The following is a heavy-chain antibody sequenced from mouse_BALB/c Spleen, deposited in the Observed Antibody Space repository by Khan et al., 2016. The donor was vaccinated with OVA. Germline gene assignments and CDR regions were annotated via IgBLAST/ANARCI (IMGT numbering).Heavy chain of an antibody. CDR1: GYTFTSYW. CDR3: ERRGLYGIFPY. J-gene: IGHJ3*01. Sequence: QVQLHQSGAELAKPGASVKMSCEASGYTFTSYWMHWIQQRPGQGLEWIGYITPSTGYTEYNQKFKDKATLTTDTSSSPAYMQLSSLTSEDSAVSYCERRGLYGIFPYWGQGTLVTVSA. V-gene: IGHV1-7*01. D-gene: IGHD2-1*01. CDR2: ITPSTGYT.